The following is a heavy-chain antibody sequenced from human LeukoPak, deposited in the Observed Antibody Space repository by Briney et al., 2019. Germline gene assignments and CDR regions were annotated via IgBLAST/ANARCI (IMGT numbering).Heavy chain of an antibody. CDR1: GGSINSGDYY. CDR2: IYYSGNT. CDR3: ARAPYDILTGYFLFDS. V-gene: IGHV4-39*01. D-gene: IGHD3-9*01. J-gene: IGHJ4*02. Sequence: SETLSLTCTVSGGSINSGDYYWGWIRQPPGKGLEWIGSIYYSGNTYYNPSLKSRVTISVDTSKNQFSLKLSSVTAADTAVYYCARAPYDILTGYFLFDSWGQGTLVTVSS.